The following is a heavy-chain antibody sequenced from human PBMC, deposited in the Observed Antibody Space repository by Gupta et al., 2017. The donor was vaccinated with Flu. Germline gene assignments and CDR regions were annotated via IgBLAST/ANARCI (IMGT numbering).Heavy chain of an antibody. V-gene: IGHV1-69*06. CDR3: ARRLQGYCSGGSCYRGAFDI. CDR2: IIPIFGTA. J-gene: IGHJ3*02. CDR1: GGTFSSYA. D-gene: IGHD2-15*01. Sequence: QVQLVQSGAEVKKPGSSVKVSCKASGGTFSSYAISWVRQAPGQGLEWMGGIIPIFGTANYAQKFQGRVTITADKSTSTAYMELSSLRSEDTAVYYCARRLQGYCSGGSCYRGAFDIWGQGTMVTVSS.